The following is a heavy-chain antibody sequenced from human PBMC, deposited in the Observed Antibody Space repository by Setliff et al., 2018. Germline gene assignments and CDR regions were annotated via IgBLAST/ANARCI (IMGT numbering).Heavy chain of an antibody. J-gene: IGHJ4*02. V-gene: IGHV4-39*07. D-gene: IGHD3-9*01. CDR3: ARHTIAMSTIISYFDY. CDR2: ISSSGNT. Sequence: PSETLSLTCTVSGDSISRSTYYWGWIRQPPGKGLEWIGSISSSGNTNYNPSLKSRVTISFNTSKNQISLKLSSVTPADTAVYYCARHTIAMSTIISYFDYWGQGTLVTVSS. CDR1: GDSISRSTYY.